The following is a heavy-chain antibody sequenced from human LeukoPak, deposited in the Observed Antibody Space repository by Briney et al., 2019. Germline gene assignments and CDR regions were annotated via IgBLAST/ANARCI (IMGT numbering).Heavy chain of an antibody. J-gene: IGHJ1*01. D-gene: IGHD3-16*01. Sequence: PGGSLRLSCAASGFSFDDNAMHWVRQAPGKGLEWVSLISGDGATTYYADSVKGRFNISRDNSKSSLYLQMNSLRSEDSALYYCAKNNQRGGFQHWGQGTLVTVSS. CDR3: AKNNQRGGFQH. V-gene: IGHV3-43*02. CDR1: GFSFDDNA. CDR2: ISGDGATT.